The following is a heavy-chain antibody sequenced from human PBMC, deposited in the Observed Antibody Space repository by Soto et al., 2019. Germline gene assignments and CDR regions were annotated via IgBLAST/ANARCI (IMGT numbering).Heavy chain of an antibody. CDR2: IFDAATA. CDR3: ARDRRGRADGFIYYYGMEV. D-gene: IGHD6-13*01. Sequence: QVQLQESGPGLMKPSGTLSLICSVSGESVGRGTNYWSWVRQAPGRGLEWIGYIFDAATAIYNPSFESRVPISLDAAKNQVSLKLTSVTAADTAIYYCARDRRGRADGFIYYYGMEVWGQGTSVTVSS. CDR1: GESVGRGTNY. J-gene: IGHJ6*02. V-gene: IGHV4-61*01.